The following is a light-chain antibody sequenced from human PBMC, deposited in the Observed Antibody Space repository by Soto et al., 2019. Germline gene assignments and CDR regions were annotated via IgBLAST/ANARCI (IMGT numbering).Light chain of an antibody. V-gene: IGLV2-14*01. J-gene: IGLJ2*01. Sequence: QSALTQPASVSGSPGQSITISCTGTSSDVGGYNYVSWYQQHPGKAPKLMIYDVSNRPSGVSNRFPGSKSSNTSSLTISGLQAEDEADYFCSLYTGSSSVVFGVGTKVTVL. CDR3: SLYTGSSSVV. CDR2: DVS. CDR1: SSDVGGYNY.